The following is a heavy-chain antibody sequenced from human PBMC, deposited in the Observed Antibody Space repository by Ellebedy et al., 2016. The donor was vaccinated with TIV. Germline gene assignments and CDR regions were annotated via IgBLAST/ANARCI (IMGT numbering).Heavy chain of an antibody. V-gene: IGHV6-1*01. CDR1: GDSVSNNGVT. Sequence: MPSETLSLTCAISGDSVSNNGVTWNWIRQSPSRGLVWLGRTYYRSKWYNENAVSVKSRITINPDTSKNQFSRQLNSVAPEETAVYYGARHVAREGYNRWGQGTLVTVSS. J-gene: IGHJ4*02. CDR2: TYYRSKWYN. D-gene: IGHD5-24*01. CDR3: ARHVAREGYNR.